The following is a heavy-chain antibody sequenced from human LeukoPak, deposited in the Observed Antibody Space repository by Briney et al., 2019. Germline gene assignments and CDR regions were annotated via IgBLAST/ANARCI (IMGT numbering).Heavy chain of an antibody. J-gene: IGHJ5*02. CDR1: GGSFSGYY. CDR2: INHSRST. V-gene: IGHV4-34*01. CDR3: ARVRGYYDFWSGPRGRLDP. Sequence: KPSETLSLTCAVYGGSFSGYYWSWIRQPPGKGLEWIGEINHSRSTNYNPSLKSRVTISVDTSKNRFSLKLSSVTAADTAVYYCARVRGYYDFWSGPRGRLDPWGQGTLVTVSS. D-gene: IGHD3-3*01.